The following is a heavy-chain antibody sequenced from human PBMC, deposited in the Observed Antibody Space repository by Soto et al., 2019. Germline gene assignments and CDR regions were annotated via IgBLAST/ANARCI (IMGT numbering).Heavy chain of an antibody. CDR1: GFTFSSYG. CDR3: ARGGADLFFDY. J-gene: IGHJ4*02. CDR2: IWYDGSNK. V-gene: IGHV3-33*01. Sequence: GGSLRLSCAASGFTFSSYGMHWVRQAPGKGLEWVAVIWYDGSNKYYADSVKGRFTISRDNSKNTLYLQMNSLRAEDTAVYYCARGGADLFFDYWGQGTLVTVSS.